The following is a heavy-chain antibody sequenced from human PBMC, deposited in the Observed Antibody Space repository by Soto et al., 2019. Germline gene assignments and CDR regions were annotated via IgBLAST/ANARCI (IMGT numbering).Heavy chain of an antibody. CDR2: IRQSGDRS. D-gene: IGHD3-10*01. CDR3: VTAVRTRLDN. Sequence: GGSLRLSCAASGFIFSNFAMYWVRRAPGKGLEWVSSIRQSGDRSSYADSAKGRFTISRDNSKNTLYLQMNGLRLDDTAVYYCVTAVRTRLDNWGPGTLVTVPS. V-gene: IGHV3-23*01. J-gene: IGHJ4*02. CDR1: GFIFSNFA.